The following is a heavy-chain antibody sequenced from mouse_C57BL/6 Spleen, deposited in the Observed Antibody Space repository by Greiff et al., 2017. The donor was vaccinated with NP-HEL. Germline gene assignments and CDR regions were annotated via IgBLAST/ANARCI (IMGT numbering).Heavy chain of an antibody. V-gene: IGHV1-50*01. CDR1: GYTFTSYW. J-gene: IGHJ3*01. Sequence: VQLQQSGAELVKPGASVKLSCKASGYTFTSYWMQWVKQRPGQGLEWIGEIDPSDSYTNYNQKFKGKATLTVDTSSSTAYMQLSSLTSEDSAVYYCARGGSGYRFAYWGQGTLVTVSA. CDR2: IDPSDSYT. CDR3: ARGGSGYRFAY. D-gene: IGHD3-2*02.